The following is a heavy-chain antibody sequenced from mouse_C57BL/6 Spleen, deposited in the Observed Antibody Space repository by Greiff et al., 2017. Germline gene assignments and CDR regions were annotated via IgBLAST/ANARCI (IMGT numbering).Heavy chain of an antibody. D-gene: IGHD2-3*01. CDR3: ARSMGTGYFDV. Sequence: QVQLQQPGAELVMPGASVKLSCKASGYTFTSYWMHWVKQRPGQGLEWIGEIDPSDSYTNYNQKFKGKATLTVDTSSGAAYMQLSSLTSEASAVYYCARSMGTGYFDVWGTGTTVTVSS. CDR1: GYTFTSYW. J-gene: IGHJ1*03. CDR2: IDPSDSYT. V-gene: IGHV1-69*01.